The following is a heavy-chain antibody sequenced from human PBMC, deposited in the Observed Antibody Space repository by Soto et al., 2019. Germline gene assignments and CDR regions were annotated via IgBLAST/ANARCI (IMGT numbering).Heavy chain of an antibody. CDR2: ISAYNGNT. CDR1: GYTFTSYG. J-gene: IGHJ5*02. Sequence: ASVKVSCKASGYTFTSYGISWVRQAPGQGLEWMGWISAYNGNTKYAQKLQGRVTMTTDTSTSTAYMELRSLRSDDTAVYYCARVPLGYCSSTSCYFDSGFDPWGQGTLVTVSS. CDR3: ARVPLGYCSSTSCYFDSGFDP. V-gene: IGHV1-18*01. D-gene: IGHD2-2*01.